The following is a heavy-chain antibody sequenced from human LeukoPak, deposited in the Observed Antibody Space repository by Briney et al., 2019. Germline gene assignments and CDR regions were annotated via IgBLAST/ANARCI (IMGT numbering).Heavy chain of an antibody. Sequence: SETLSLTCTVSGGSISSSSYYWGWIHQPPGKGLEWIGSIYYSGSTYYNPSLKSRVTISVDTSKNQFSLKLSSVTAADTAVYYCADNKKAGYFDYWGQGTLVTVSS. CDR3: ADNKKAGYFDY. CDR2: IYYSGST. D-gene: IGHD1-14*01. CDR1: GGSISSSSYY. J-gene: IGHJ4*02. V-gene: IGHV4-39*01.